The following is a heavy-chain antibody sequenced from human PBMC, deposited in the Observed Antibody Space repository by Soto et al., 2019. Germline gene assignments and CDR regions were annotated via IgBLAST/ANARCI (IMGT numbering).Heavy chain of an antibody. CDR2: VSYDGDNE. CDR1: GFTFSNYP. CDR3: AREAFQEPFFDY. V-gene: IGHV3-30*03. J-gene: IGHJ4*02. D-gene: IGHD1-26*01. Sequence: PGGSLRLSCSASGFTFSNYPMHWVRQAPGKGLEWVAIVSYDGDNEYYADSVRGRFFISRDNSRNTLYLQTSSLRAEDTAVYYCAREAFQEPFFDYWGQGTLVTVSS.